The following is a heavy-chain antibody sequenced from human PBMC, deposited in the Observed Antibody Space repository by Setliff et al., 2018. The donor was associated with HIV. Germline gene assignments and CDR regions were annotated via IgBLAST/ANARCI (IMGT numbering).Heavy chain of an antibody. V-gene: IGHV4-38-2*02. Sequence: PSETLSLTCAVSGYSISSGYYWGWIRQPPGKGLEWIGSIYQSGSTHYNPSLKSRVTISVDTSKNQFSLKLSSVTATDTAVYYCARDDRCSGGSCYDKWGQGTLVTVSS. J-gene: IGHJ4*02. CDR2: IYQSGST. CDR1: GYSISSGYY. CDR3: ARDDRCSGGSCYDK. D-gene: IGHD2-15*01.